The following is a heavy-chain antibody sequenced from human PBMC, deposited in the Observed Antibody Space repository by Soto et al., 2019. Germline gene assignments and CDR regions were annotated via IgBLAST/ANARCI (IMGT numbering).Heavy chain of an antibody. CDR1: GYDFTNYG. CDR2: IRVYNGDT. V-gene: IGHV1-18*01. CDR3: ARGDRSPNY. D-gene: IGHD1-26*01. J-gene: IGHJ4*02. Sequence: QVQLVQSGAEVKKTGASVKVSCKSSGYDFTNYGITWVRQAPGQGLDWVGWIRVYNGDTKYAQKFQGRVTLTTDTSTTTADMELRSLRSDDTAVYYCARGDRSPNYWGQGTLVTVSS.